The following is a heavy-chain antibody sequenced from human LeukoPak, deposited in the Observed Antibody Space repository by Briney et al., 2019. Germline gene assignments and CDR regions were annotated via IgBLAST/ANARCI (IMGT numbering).Heavy chain of an antibody. CDR3: AREAVSSGWYYFDY. V-gene: IGHV1-69*05. Sequence: APVKVSRKASGGTFSSYAISWVRQAPGQGLEWMGGIIPIFGTANYAQKFQGRVTITTDESTSTAYMERSSLRSEDTAVYYCAREAVSSGWYYFDYWGQGTLVTVSS. CDR1: GGTFSSYA. CDR2: IIPIFGTA. J-gene: IGHJ4*02. D-gene: IGHD6-19*01.